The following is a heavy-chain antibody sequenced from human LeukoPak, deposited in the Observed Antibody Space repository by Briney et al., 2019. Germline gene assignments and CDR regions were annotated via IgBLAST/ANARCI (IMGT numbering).Heavy chain of an antibody. Sequence: GGSLRLSCAASGFTFSSYGMHWVRQAPGKGLEWVAVISYDGSNKYYADSVKGRFTISRDNAKNSLYLQMNSLRAEDTALYYCAKDIATVVTYAFDIWGQGTMVTVSS. J-gene: IGHJ3*02. CDR3: AKDIATVVTYAFDI. CDR2: ISYDGSNK. V-gene: IGHV3-30*18. CDR1: GFTFSSYG. D-gene: IGHD4-23*01.